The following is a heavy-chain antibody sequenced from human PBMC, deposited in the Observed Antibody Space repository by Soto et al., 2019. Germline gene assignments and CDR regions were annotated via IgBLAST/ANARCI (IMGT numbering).Heavy chain of an antibody. CDR2: IKPDGSAT. V-gene: IGHV3-7*03. J-gene: IGHJ4*02. CDR1: GFTFSSYS. CDR3: FGGNGGPQ. D-gene: IGHD3-16*01. Sequence: PGGSLRLSCAASGFTFSSYSMNWVRQAPGKGLEWVANIKPDGSATNYVDSVKGRFTISRDNVRNSVSLQMNSLRVEDTAVYFCFGGNGGPQWGQGTLVSVSS.